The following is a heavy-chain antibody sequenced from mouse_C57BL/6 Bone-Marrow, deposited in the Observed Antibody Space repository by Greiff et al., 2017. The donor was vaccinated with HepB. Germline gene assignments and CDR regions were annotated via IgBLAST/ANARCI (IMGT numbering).Heavy chain of an antibody. D-gene: IGHD4-1*01. CDR2: IYPGDGDT. Sequence: VQLQQSGAELVKPGASVKISCKATGYAFSSYWMNWVKQRPGKGLEWIGQIYPGDGDTNYNGKFKGKATLTADKSSSTAYMQLSSLTSEDSAVYFCARSKDDWDFDYWGQGTTLTVSS. V-gene: IGHV1-80*01. CDR1: GYAFSSYW. CDR3: ARSKDDWDFDY. J-gene: IGHJ2*01.